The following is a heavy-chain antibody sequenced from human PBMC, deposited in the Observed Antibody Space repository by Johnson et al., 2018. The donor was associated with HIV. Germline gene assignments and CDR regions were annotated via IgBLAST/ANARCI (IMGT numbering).Heavy chain of an antibody. CDR1: GFTFSSYA. CDR3: AKTEVYREKSTRAVELGAFET. D-gene: IGHD5/OR15-5a*01. V-gene: IGHV3-30*04. Sequence: QVQLVESGGGVVQPGRSLRLSCAASGFTFSSYAMHWVRQAPGKGLEWVAVISYDGSNRYYTESVKGRFTISRDNSKNTLFLQMNRLRGEDTAVYYCAKTEVYREKSTRAVELGAFETWGQGTMVPVSS. J-gene: IGHJ3*02. CDR2: ISYDGSNR.